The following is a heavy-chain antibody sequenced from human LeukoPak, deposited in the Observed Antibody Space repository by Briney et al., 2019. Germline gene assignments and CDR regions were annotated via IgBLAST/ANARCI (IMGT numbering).Heavy chain of an antibody. CDR3: ARDRTTVKPRGYYMDV. J-gene: IGHJ6*03. D-gene: IGHD4-17*01. CDR1: GYTFTSYY. V-gene: IGHV1-46*01. Sequence: GASVKVSCKASGYTFTSYYMHWVRQAPGQGLEWMGIINPSGGSTSYAQKFQGRVTMTRDMSTSTVYMELSSLRSEDTAVYYCARDRTTVKPRGYYMDVWGKGTTVTVSS. CDR2: INPSGGST.